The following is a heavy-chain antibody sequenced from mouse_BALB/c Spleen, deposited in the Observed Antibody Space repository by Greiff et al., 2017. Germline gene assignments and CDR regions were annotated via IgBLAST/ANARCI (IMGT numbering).Heavy chain of an antibody. CDR2: INPSTGYT. Sequence: VQLQQSGAELAKPGASVKMSCKASGYTFTSYWMHWVKQRPGQGLEWIGYINPSTGYTEYNQKFKDKATLTADKSSSTAYMQLSSLTSEDSAVYYCATYYGNYNYAMDYWGQGTSVTVSS. V-gene: IGHV1-7*01. J-gene: IGHJ4*01. CDR3: ATYYGNYNYAMDY. CDR1: GYTFTSYW. D-gene: IGHD2-10*01.